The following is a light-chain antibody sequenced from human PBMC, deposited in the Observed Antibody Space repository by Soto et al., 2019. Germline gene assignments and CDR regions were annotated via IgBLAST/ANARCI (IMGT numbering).Light chain of an antibody. CDR2: DDS. CDR3: QVWDDNSDHHV. V-gene: IGLV3-21*02. CDR1: NIGGKS. Sequence: SYELTQTSSVSVAPGQTARISCGGNNIGGKSVHWYQQKPGQAPVVVVCDDSDRPSGIPERFSGSNSGNTATLTIRRVEAGDEADYHCQVWDDNSDHHVFGTGTKVTVL. J-gene: IGLJ1*01.